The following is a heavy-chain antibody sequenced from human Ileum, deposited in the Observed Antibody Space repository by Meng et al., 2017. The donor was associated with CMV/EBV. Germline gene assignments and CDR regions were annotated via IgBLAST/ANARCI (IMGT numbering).Heavy chain of an antibody. D-gene: IGHD4-11*01. CDR1: GFTFSSYW. CDR3: AREEIDPLYSNYIY. J-gene: IGHJ4*02. CDR2: INQDGSEK. Sequence: GGSLILSCATSGFTFSSYWMSWVRQAPGKGLEWVANINQDGSEKYYVDSVKGRFTISRDNAENSLYLQMNSLRAEDTAFYYCAREEIDPLYSNYIYWGQGTLVTVSS. V-gene: IGHV3-7*01.